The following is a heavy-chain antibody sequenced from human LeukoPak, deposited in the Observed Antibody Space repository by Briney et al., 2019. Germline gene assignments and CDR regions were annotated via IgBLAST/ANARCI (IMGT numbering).Heavy chain of an antibody. CDR1: GGSISSYY. V-gene: IGHV4-59*12. J-gene: IGHJ4*02. CDR2: IYYSGST. Sequence: PSETLSLTCTVSGGSISSYYWSWIRQPPGKGLEWIGYIYYSGSTNYNPSLKSRVTILVDTSKNQFSLQLNSVTPEDTAVYYCARVPTGYTSSWYYDYWGQGTLVTVSS. D-gene: IGHD6-13*01. CDR3: ARVPTGYTSSWYYDY.